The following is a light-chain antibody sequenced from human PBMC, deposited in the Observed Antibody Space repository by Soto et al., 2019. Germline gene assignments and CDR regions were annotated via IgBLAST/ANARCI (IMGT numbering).Light chain of an antibody. CDR3: SSYTSSSTQ. J-gene: IGLJ2*01. Sequence: QSALTQPASVSGSPGQSITISCTGTSSDIGGYEYVSWYQQHPGKAPKLMIFAVSNRPSAVSDRFSGSKSGNTASLTISGLQAEDEADYYCSSYTSSSTQFGGGTKVTVL. V-gene: IGLV2-14*01. CDR2: AVS. CDR1: SSDIGGYEY.